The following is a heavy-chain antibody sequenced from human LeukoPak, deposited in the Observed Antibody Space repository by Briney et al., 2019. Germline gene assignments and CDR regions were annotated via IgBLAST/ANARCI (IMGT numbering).Heavy chain of an antibody. Sequence: GRSLRLSCAASGFTFSSYGMHWVRQAPGKGLEWVAVISYDGSNKYYADSVKGRFTISRDNSKNTLYLQMNSLRAEDTAVYYCAKGHYYDFWSGYSPRYCFDYWGQGTLVTVSS. CDR2: ISYDGSNK. D-gene: IGHD3-3*01. V-gene: IGHV3-30*18. CDR3: AKGHYYDFWSGYSPRYCFDY. CDR1: GFTFSSYG. J-gene: IGHJ4*02.